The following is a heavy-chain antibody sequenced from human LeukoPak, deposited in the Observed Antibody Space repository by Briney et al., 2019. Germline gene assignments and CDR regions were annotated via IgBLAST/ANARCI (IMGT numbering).Heavy chain of an antibody. D-gene: IGHD2-15*01. CDR2: IKQDETEK. Sequence: GGSLRLSCAASGFTFSSYWMSWLRQAPGKGLEWVANIKQDETEKSYVASVKGRFTISRDNAKNLLYLQMTRLRAEDTAVYYCARVFAWSSDYWGQGTLVTVSS. CDR3: ARVFAWSSDY. CDR1: GFTFSSYW. V-gene: IGHV3-7*01. J-gene: IGHJ4*02.